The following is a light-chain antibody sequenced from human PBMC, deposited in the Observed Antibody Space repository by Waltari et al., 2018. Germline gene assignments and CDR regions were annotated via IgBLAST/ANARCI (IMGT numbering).Light chain of an antibody. CDR2: DAS. CDR1: QNINTL. V-gene: IGKV3-11*01. J-gene: IGKJ5*01. Sequence: EIVLTQSPATLSLSPGERATLSCRASQNINTLLAWYQQNPGQAPRLLINDASNRATGIPARFSGGGSGTDFTLTISSLEPEDFAVYYCQQRSAWPINVGQGTRLEIK. CDR3: QQRSAWPIN.